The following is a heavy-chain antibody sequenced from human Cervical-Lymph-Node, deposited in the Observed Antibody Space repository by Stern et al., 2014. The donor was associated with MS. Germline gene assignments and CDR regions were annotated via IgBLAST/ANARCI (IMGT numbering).Heavy chain of an antibody. CDR3: ARSRCTGGSCRGGFDY. CDR2: ISGSGTTL. V-gene: IGHV3-48*02. J-gene: IGHJ4*02. D-gene: IGHD2-15*01. Sequence: VQLVESGGGLVQPGGSLRLSCAASGFTFSSYTLNWVRQAPGKGLEWVLAISGSGTTLSYAASVKGRFTISRDNAKNSLYLQMNSLREEDTAVYYCARSRCTGGSCRGGFDYWGQGTLVTVSS. CDR1: GFTFSSYT.